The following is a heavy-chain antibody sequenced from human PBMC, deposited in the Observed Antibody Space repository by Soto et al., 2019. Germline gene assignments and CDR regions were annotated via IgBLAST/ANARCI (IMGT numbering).Heavy chain of an antibody. V-gene: IGHV3-48*02. Sequence: GGSLRLSCAASGFTFSSYSMNWVRQAPGKGLEWVSYISSSSSTIYYADSVKGRFTISRDNAKNSLYLQMNSLRDEDTAVYYCAREICSGGSCYFRLFDYWGQGTLVTVSS. D-gene: IGHD2-15*01. CDR1: GFTFSSYS. CDR3: AREICSGGSCYFRLFDY. J-gene: IGHJ4*02. CDR2: ISSSSSTI.